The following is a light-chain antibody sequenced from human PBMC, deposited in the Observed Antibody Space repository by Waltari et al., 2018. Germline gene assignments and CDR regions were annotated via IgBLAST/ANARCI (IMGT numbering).Light chain of an antibody. V-gene: IGKV2-30*01. CDR3: MQGTHWPWT. CDR1: QSPLSSDGNTY. CDR2: KVS. J-gene: IGKJ1*01. Sequence: VVLTQAPLSLPVTLGQEASISCRLGQSPLSSDGNTYFKWFQQRPGQSPRRLVYKVSNRDSGVPDRFSGSGSGTDFTLRISRVEAEDVGVYYCMQGTHWPWTFGQGTKVEIK.